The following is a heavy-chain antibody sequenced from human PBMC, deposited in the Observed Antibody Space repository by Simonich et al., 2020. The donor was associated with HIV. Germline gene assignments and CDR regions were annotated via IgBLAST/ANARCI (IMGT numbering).Heavy chain of an antibody. CDR1: GGSFSGNY. J-gene: IGHJ4*02. V-gene: IGHV4-34*01. Sequence: QVQLQQWGAGLLKPSETLSLTCAVYGGSFSGNYWSWIRQPPGKGLEWIGEINHSGSTNNNPPLKSRVTISGDTSKNTFSLKLSSVTAADTAVYYCARRHPTTVTTPYFDYWGQGTLVTVSS. CDR3: ARRHPTTVTTPYFDY. D-gene: IGHD4-17*01. CDR2: INHSGST.